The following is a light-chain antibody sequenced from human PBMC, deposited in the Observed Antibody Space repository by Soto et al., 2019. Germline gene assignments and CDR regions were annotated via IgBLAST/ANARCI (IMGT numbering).Light chain of an antibody. J-gene: IGKJ1*01. V-gene: IGKV1-5*01. CDR3: QQYIYYRT. Sequence: DIQMTQSPSTLSASIGDGVTITCRASQSVNRWLAWYQQKPGKAPKLLIYDASTLGSGVPSRFSGSGFGAEFTLTISNLQPDDFATYFCQQYIYYRTFGQGTKV. CDR2: DAS. CDR1: QSVNRW.